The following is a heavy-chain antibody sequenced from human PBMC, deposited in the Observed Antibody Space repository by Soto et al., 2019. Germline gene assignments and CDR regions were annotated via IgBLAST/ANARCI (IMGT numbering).Heavy chain of an antibody. J-gene: IGHJ4*02. CDR1: GFTFSSYG. CDR3: AKDYSSGWYGY. V-gene: IGHV3-30*18. D-gene: IGHD6-19*01. Sequence: GVSLGLSCAASGFTFSSYGMHWVRQAPGKGLEWVAVISYDGSNKYYADSVKGRFTISRDNSKNTLYLQMNSLRAEDTAVYYCAKDYSSGWYGYRGQGTLVTV. CDR2: ISYDGSNK.